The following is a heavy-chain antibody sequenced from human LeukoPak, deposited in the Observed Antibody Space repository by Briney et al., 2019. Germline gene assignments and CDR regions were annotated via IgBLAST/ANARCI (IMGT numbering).Heavy chain of an antibody. Sequence: GGSLRLSCAASGFTVSSNYISWVRQAPGKGLEWVSVIYSGGSTYYADSVKGRFTISRDNSKNTLYLQMNSLRAEDTAVYYCARDRGDYNAFDVWGQGTMVTVSS. CDR3: ARDRGDYNAFDV. D-gene: IGHD4-17*01. V-gene: IGHV3-53*01. CDR1: GFTVSSNY. CDR2: IYSGGST. J-gene: IGHJ3*01.